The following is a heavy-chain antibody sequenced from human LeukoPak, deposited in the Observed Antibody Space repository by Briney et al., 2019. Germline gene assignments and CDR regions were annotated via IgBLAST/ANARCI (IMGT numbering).Heavy chain of an antibody. CDR1: GYTFTGYY. Sequence: GASVKVSCKASGYTFTGYYMHWVRQAPGQGLEWMGWINPNSGGTNYAQKFQGRVTMTRDTSISTAYMELSRLRSDDTAVYYCAREVNTRFRGVIGGYFDYWGQGTLVTVSS. J-gene: IGHJ4*02. V-gene: IGHV1-2*02. CDR3: AREVNTRFRGVIGGYFDY. D-gene: IGHD3-10*01. CDR2: INPNSGGT.